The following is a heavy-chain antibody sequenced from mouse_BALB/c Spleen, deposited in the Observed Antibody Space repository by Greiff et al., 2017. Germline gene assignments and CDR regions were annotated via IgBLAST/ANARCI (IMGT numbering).Heavy chain of an antibody. CDR1: GFTFSSFG. J-gene: IGHJ4*01. Sequence: EVQGVESGGGLVQPGGSRKLSCAASGFTFSSFGMHWVRQAPEKGLEWVAYISSGSSTIYYADTVKGRFTISRDNPKNTLFLQMTSLRSEDTAMYYCARVRDSYYAMDYWGQGTSVTVSS. V-gene: IGHV5-17*02. D-gene: IGHD3-3*01. CDR2: ISSGSSTI. CDR3: ARVRDSYYAMDY.